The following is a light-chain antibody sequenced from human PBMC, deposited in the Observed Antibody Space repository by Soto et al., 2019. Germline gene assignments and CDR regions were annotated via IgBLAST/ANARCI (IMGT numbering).Light chain of an antibody. J-gene: IGLJ3*02. CDR1: SSDVGGYNY. Sequence: QSVLTQPASVSGSPGQSITISCTGTSSDVGGYNYVSWYQQHPGKAPKLMIYEVSNRPSGVSNRFSGSKSGNTASLTISGVQAEDEADYYCSSYTSSSTPGVFGGGTQLTVL. V-gene: IGLV2-14*01. CDR3: SSYTSSSTPGV. CDR2: EVS.